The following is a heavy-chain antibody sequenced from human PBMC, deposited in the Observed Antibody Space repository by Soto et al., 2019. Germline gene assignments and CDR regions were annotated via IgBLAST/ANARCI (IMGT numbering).Heavy chain of an antibody. V-gene: IGHV4-31*03. D-gene: IGHD4-17*01. CDR3: ARAYGDYGNYFDY. CDR2: IYYSGNT. CDR1: CGSISSGGYY. Sequence: PSETLSLTCTVSCGSISSGGYYWSWIRQHPGKGLEWIGYIYYSGNTYYNPSLKSRVTISVDTSKNQFSLKLSSVTAADTAVYYCARAYGDYGNYFDYWGQGTLVTVSS. J-gene: IGHJ4*02.